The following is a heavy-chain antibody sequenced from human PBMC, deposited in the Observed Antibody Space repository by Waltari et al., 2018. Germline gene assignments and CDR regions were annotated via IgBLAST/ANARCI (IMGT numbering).Heavy chain of an antibody. Sequence: EVQLVESGGGLVKPGGSLSLSCAASGFTFSSYSMNWVRQAPGKGLEWVSSISSSSSYIYYADSVKGRFTISRDNAKNSLYLQMNSLRAEDTAVYYCARAKVLRFLEQLVEVFAFDIWGQGTMVTVSS. CDR2: ISSSSSYI. J-gene: IGHJ3*02. CDR3: ARAKVLRFLEQLVEVFAFDI. CDR1: GFTFSSYS. D-gene: IGHD3-3*01. V-gene: IGHV3-21*01.